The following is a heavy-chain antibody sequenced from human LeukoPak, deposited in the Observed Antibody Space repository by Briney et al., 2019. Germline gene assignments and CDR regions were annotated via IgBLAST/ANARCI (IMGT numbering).Heavy chain of an antibody. CDR2: MNPNSGNT. V-gene: IGHV1-8*01. CDR1: GYTFTSYD. Sequence: ASVNVSCKASGYTFTSYDINWVRQATGQGLEWMGWMNPNSGNTGYAQKFQGRVTMTRNTSISTAYMELSSLRSEDTAVYYCARGRPYDSSGYYLADYWGQGTLVTVSS. D-gene: IGHD3-22*01. CDR3: ARGRPYDSSGYYLADY. J-gene: IGHJ4*02.